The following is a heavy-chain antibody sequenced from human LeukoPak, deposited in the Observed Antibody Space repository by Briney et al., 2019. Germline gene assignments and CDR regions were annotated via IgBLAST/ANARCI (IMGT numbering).Heavy chain of an antibody. CDR1: GFSFSTYS. D-gene: IGHD5-24*01. CDR3: AKSGYNRFDY. J-gene: IGHJ4*02. V-gene: IGHV3-23*01. CDR2: ISGSGGST. Sequence: GGSLRLSCAASGFSFSTYSMNWVRQAPGKGLEWVSAISGSGGSTYYADSVKGRFTISRDNSKNTLYLQMNSLRAEDTAVYYCAKSGYNRFDYWGQGTLVTVSS.